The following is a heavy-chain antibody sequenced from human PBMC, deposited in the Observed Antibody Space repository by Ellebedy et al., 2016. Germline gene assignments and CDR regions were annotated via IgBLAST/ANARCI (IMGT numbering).Heavy chain of an antibody. Sequence: SVKVSXKASRGTFSSYAISWVRQAPGQELEWMGRIIPILGIANYAQKFQGRVTITADKSTSTAYMELSSLRSEDTAVYYCARGDPAGTFFGHDAFDIWGQGTMVTVSS. J-gene: IGHJ3*02. V-gene: IGHV1-69*04. CDR3: ARGDPAGTFFGHDAFDI. D-gene: IGHD6-13*01. CDR1: RGTFSSYA. CDR2: IIPILGIA.